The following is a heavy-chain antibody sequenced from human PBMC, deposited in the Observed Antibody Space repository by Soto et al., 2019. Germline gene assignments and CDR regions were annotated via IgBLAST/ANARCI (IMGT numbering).Heavy chain of an antibody. CDR3: ASYHFLDLWTGSRHYMDV. V-gene: IGHV4-34*01. CDR2: INHSGTA. D-gene: IGHD3-9*01. CDR1: GGSLSGYY. Sequence: QVHLEQWGAGLLNPSETLSLTCAVYGGSLSGYYWSWVRQSPGTGLEWIGDINHSGTANYNPSLKTRVTISADSSKHQFSLRLTSVTAADSAVYYCASYHFLDLWTGSRHYMDVWGRGTPVTVSS. J-gene: IGHJ6*03.